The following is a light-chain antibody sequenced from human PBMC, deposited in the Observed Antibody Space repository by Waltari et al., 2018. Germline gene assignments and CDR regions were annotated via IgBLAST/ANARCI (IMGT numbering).Light chain of an antibody. J-gene: IGKJ1*01. Sequence: DIQIPQSPSTLSATVGDSVTITCRASQSITNWLAWYQQKPGKAPKLLIYRASNLESGVPSRFSGSGSGTEFTLTISSLQPDDFATYYCQQYDNYLTFGQGTKVEIK. CDR2: RAS. CDR1: QSITNW. CDR3: QQYDNYLT. V-gene: IGKV1-5*03.